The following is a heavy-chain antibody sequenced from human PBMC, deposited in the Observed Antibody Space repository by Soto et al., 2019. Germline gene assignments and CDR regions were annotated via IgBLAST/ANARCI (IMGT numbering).Heavy chain of an antibody. CDR3: ARDRRYCSGGSCYYYMDV. J-gene: IGHJ6*03. CDR2: ISSSSSII. CDR1: GFTFSSYS. V-gene: IGHV3-48*01. Sequence: GGSLRLSCAASGFTFSSYSMNWVRQAPGKGLEWVSYISSSSSIIYYADSVKGRFTISRDNAKNSLYLQMNSLRAEDTAVYYCARDRRYCSGGSCYYYMDVWGKGTAVTVSS. D-gene: IGHD2-15*01.